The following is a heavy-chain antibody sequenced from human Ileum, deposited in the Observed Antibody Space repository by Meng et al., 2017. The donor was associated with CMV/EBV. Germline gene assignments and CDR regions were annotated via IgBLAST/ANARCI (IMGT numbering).Heavy chain of an antibody. D-gene: IGHD3-10*01. CDR3: ARDGRFGELSSDSGMDV. V-gene: IGHV4-38-2*02. J-gene: IGHJ6*02. CDR1: GYSISSGYY. CDR2: IYHSGST. Sequence: SETLSLTCTVSGYSISSGYYWGWIRQPPGKGLEWIGSIYHSGSTYYNPSLKSRVTISVDTSKNQFSLKLSSVTAADTAVYYCARDGRFGELSSDSGMDVWGQGTTVTVSS.